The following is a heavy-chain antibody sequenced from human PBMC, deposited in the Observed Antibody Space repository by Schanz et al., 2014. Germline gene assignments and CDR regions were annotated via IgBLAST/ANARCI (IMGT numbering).Heavy chain of an antibody. V-gene: IGHV7-4-1*02. J-gene: IGHJ5*02. CDR3: ARNGGLGVLEPTDIPS. CDR2: LNTYLGKP. Sequence: QVQLVQSGSELKKPGASVKVSCKTSGYTFNSYALHWVRQAPGQGLEWMGWLNTYLGKPXYAQGXXXXFVFSLDTSVXTAYLQISSLKAADTAVXYCARNGGLGVLEPTDIPSWGPGTLXXVSS. D-gene: IGHD2-15*01. CDR1: GYTFNSYA.